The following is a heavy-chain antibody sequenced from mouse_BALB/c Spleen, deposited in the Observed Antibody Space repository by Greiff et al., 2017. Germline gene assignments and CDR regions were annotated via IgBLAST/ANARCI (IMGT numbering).Heavy chain of an antibody. J-gene: IGHJ2*01. CDR1: GYTFTSYW. V-gene: IGHV1-69*02. CDR3: TRDYGNYDFDY. D-gene: IGHD2-1*01. CDR2: IDPSDSET. Sequence: VQLQQPGAELVKPGAPVKLSCKASGYTFTSYWMNWVKQRPGRGLEWIGRIDPSDSETHYNQKFKDKATLTVDKSSSTAYMQLSSPTSEDSAVYYCTRDYGNYDFDYWGQGTTLTVSS.